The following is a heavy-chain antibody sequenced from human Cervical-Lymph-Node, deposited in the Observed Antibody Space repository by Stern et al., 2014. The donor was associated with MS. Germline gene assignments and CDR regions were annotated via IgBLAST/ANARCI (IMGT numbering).Heavy chain of an antibody. J-gene: IGHJ5*02. Sequence: QVQLQESGPGLVKPSQTLSLTCTVSGGSISNDNFFWSWIRQPAGKGLEWIGRVYLSGSTNYNPSLKSRVTISMDTSMNQISLKLTSVTAADTAVYYCALGAEWFDPWGQGTLVTVSS. D-gene: IGHD1-26*01. CDR1: GGSISNDNFF. CDR3: ALGAEWFDP. V-gene: IGHV4-61*02. CDR2: VYLSGST.